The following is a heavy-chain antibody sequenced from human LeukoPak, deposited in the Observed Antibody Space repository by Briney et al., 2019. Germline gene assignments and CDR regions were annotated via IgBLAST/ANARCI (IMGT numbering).Heavy chain of an antibody. CDR2: ISAYNGNT. J-gene: IGHJ4*02. CDR3: ARALGSTVTTRRSNFDY. V-gene: IGHV1-2*02. D-gene: IGHD4-17*01. CDR1: GYTFTGYY. Sequence: ASVKVSCKASGYTFTGYYMHWVRQAPGQGLEWMGWISAYNGNTNYAQKLQGRVTMTRDTSISTAYMELSRLRSDDTAVYYCARALGSTVTTRRSNFDYWGQGTLVTVSS.